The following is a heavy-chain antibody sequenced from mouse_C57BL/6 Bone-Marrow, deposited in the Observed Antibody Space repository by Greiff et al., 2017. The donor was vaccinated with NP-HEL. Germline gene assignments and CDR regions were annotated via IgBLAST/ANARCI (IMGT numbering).Heavy chain of an antibody. CDR2: INPYNGGT. CDR1: GYTFTDYY. J-gene: IGHJ1*03. D-gene: IGHD2-10*01. CDR3: AQAYYPYWYFDV. Sequence: VQLQQSGPVLVKPGASVKMSCKASGYTFTDYYMNWVKQSHGKSLEWIGVINPYNGGTSYNQKFKGKATLTVDKSSSTAYMELNSLTSEDSAVYYCAQAYYPYWYFDVWGTGTTVTVSS. V-gene: IGHV1-19*01.